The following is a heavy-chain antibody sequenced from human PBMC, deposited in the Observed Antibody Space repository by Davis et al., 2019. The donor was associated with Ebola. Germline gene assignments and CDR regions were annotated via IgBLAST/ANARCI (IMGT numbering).Heavy chain of an antibody. CDR1: GFTFTSSA. CDR2: IVVGSGNT. Sequence: SVKVSCKASGFTFTSSAMQWVRQARGQRLEWIGWIVVGSGNTNYAQKFQGRVTITADKSTSTAYMELSSLRSEDTAVYYCARVYCSGGSCSTPHLFYYYYGMDVWGQGTTVTVSS. CDR3: ARVYCSGGSCSTPHLFYYYYGMDV. D-gene: IGHD2-15*01. J-gene: IGHJ6*02. V-gene: IGHV1-58*02.